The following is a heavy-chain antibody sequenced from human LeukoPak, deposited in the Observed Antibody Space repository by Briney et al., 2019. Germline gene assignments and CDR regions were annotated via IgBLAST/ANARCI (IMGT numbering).Heavy chain of an antibody. J-gene: IGHJ5*02. Sequence: ASVKVPCKASGYTFTGYYMHWVRQAPGQGLEWMGWINPNSGGTNYAQKFQGRVTMTRDTSISTAYMELSRLRSDDTAVYYCARGGDIVVVPAYPWGQGTLVTVSS. CDR3: ARGGDIVVVPAYP. D-gene: IGHD2-2*01. CDR2: INPNSGGT. CDR1: GYTFTGYY. V-gene: IGHV1-2*02.